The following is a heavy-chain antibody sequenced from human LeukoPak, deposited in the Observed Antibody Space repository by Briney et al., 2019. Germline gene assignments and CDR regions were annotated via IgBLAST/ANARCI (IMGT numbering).Heavy chain of an antibody. CDR2: TNPGDSDT. Sequence: GESLKISCKGSGYNFASYWISWVRQMPGKGLEWMGITNPGDSDTRYSPSFQGQVTISADKSISTAYLQWSSLKASDTAMYYCARHKREGTSSDRTLDYWGQGTLVTVSS. V-gene: IGHV5-51*01. CDR1: GYNFASYW. CDR3: ARHKREGTSSDRTLDY. J-gene: IGHJ4*02. D-gene: IGHD6-6*01.